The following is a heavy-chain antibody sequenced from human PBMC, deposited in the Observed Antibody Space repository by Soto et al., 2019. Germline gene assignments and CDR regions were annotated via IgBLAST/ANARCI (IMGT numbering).Heavy chain of an antibody. CDR2: IIPIFGTA. CDR1: GGTFSSYA. D-gene: IGHD3-10*01. V-gene: IGHV1-69*13. CDR3: ARAGYYYGSGPMRFDP. J-gene: IGHJ5*02. Sequence: SVKVSCKASGGTFSSYAISWVRQAPGQGLEWMGGIIPIFGTANYAQEFQGRVTITADESTSTAYMELSSLRSEDTAVYYCARAGYYYGSGPMRFDPWGQGTLVTVSS.